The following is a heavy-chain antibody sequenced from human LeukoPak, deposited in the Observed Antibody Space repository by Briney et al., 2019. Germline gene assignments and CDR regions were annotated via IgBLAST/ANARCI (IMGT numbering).Heavy chain of an antibody. Sequence: SETLSLTCTVSGGXISSYYWSWIRQPPGKGLEWIGYIYYSGSTNYNPSLKSRVTISVDTSKNQFSLKLSSVTAADTAVYYCARVSGIAVADYWGQGTLVTVSS. CDR2: IYYSGST. CDR3: ARVSGIAVADY. V-gene: IGHV4-59*01. D-gene: IGHD6-19*01. J-gene: IGHJ4*02. CDR1: GGXISSYY.